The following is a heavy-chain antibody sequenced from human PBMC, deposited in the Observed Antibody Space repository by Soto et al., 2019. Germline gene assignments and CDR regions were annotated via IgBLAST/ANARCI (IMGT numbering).Heavy chain of an antibody. V-gene: IGHV3-30*18. Sequence: QVQLVESGGGVVQPGRSLRLSCAASGFTFSSYGMHWVRQAPGKGLEWVAVISYDGSNKYYADSVKGRFTISRDNSKNTLYLQMNSLRAEDTAVYYCAKGGRGCTNGVCCLFDPWGQGTLVTVSS. J-gene: IGHJ5*02. CDR2: ISYDGSNK. CDR3: AKGGRGCTNGVCCLFDP. CDR1: GFTFSSYG. D-gene: IGHD2-8*01.